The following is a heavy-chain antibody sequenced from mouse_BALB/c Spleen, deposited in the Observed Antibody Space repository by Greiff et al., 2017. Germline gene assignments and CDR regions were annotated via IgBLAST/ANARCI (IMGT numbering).Heavy chain of an antibody. J-gene: IGHJ4*01. Sequence: EVKLMESGGGLVQPGGSRKLSCAASGFTFSSFGMHWVRQAPEKGLEWVAYISSGSSTIYYADTVKGRFTISRDNPKNTLFLQMTSLRSEDTAMYYCARFNGLYAMDYWGQGTSVTVSS. D-gene: IGHD1-1*02. V-gene: IGHV5-17*02. CDR3: ARFNGLYAMDY. CDR2: ISSGSSTI. CDR1: GFTFSSFG.